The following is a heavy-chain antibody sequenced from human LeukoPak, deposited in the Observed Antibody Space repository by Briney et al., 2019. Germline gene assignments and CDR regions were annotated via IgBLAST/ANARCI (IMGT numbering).Heavy chain of an antibody. J-gene: IGHJ4*02. CDR3: ARGEMATIGD. Sequence: SETLSLTCTVSGYSISSGYYWGWIRQPPGKGLEWIGSIYHSGSTYYNPSLKSRVTISVDTSENQFSLKLCSVTAADTAVYYCARGEMATIGDWGQGTLVTVSS. CDR1: GYSISSGYY. D-gene: IGHD5-24*01. CDR2: IYHSGST. V-gene: IGHV4-38-2*02.